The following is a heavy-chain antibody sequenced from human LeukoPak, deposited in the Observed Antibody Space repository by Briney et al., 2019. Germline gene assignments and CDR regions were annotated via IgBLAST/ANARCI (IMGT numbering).Heavy chain of an antibody. J-gene: IGHJ4*02. D-gene: IGHD3-10*01. V-gene: IGHV3-21*01. CDR1: GFTFSSYS. CDR2: ISSSSSYI. Sequence: GGSLRLPCAASGFTFSSYSMNWVRQAPGKGLEWVSSISSSSSYIYYADSVKGRFTISRDNAKNSLYLQMNSLRAEDTAVYYCARLPVSYGSGSFDYWGQGTLVTVSS. CDR3: ARLPVSYGSGSFDY.